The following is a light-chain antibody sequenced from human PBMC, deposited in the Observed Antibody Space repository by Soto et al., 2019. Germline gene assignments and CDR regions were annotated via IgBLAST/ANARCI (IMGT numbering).Light chain of an antibody. Sequence: SYELTQPPSVSVAPGQTARITCGESNIGSKGVQWYQQKPGQAPVLVIYFDSDRPSGIPERFSGSNSGNTATLTISRVEAGDEADYYCQVWDRSSDHYVFGAGTKLTVL. CDR1: NIGSKG. CDR2: FDS. CDR3: QVWDRSSDHYV. J-gene: IGLJ1*01. V-gene: IGLV3-21*04.